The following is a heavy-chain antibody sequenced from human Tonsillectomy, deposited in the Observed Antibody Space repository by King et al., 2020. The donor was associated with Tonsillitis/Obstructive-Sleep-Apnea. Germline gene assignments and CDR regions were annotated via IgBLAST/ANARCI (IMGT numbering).Heavy chain of an antibody. V-gene: IGHV3-66*01. Sequence: VQLVESGGGLVQPGGSLRLSCAASGVTVSSNYMSWVRQAPGKGLEWVSVIYSGGSTYYADSVKGRFTISRDNSKNTLYLQMNSLRAEDTAVYYCARDQGFLEWLDYMDVWGKGTTVTVSS. D-gene: IGHD3-3*01. J-gene: IGHJ6*03. CDR3: ARDQGFLEWLDYMDV. CDR1: GVTVSSNY. CDR2: IYSGGST.